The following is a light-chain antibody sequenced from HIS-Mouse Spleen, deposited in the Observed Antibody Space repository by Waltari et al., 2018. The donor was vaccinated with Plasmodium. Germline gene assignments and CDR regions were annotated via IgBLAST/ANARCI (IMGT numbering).Light chain of an antibody. Sequence: DIVMTQSPDSLAVSLGERATSNCKSSQSVLYSPNNKNYLAWYQQKHGQPPKLLIYWASTRESGVPDRFSGSGSGTDFTLTISSLQAEDVAVYYGQQYYSTPWTFGQGTKVEIK. CDR3: QQYYSTPWT. CDR1: QSVLYSPNNKNY. CDR2: WAS. J-gene: IGKJ1*01. V-gene: IGKV4-1*01.